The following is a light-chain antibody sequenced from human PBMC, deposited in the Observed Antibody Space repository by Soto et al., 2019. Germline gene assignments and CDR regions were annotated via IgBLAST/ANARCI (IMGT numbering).Light chain of an antibody. Sequence: QSVLTQPASVSGSPGQSITISCTGTKSDIYTYDYVSWYQQHPGKVPKLIIYDVSRRPSGVSNRFSGSKSGNTASLHISGLQAGDEADYYRSSYRRSNTLVFGTGTKVTVL. CDR3: SSYRRSNTLV. J-gene: IGLJ1*01. V-gene: IGLV2-14*03. CDR1: KSDIYTYDY. CDR2: DVS.